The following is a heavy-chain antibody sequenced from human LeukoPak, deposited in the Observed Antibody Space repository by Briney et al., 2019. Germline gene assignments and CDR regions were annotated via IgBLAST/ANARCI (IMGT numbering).Heavy chain of an antibody. CDR2: ISSSSSYI. CDR3: AREGAVAGTGGDEY. Sequence: GGSLRPSCAASGFTFSSYSMNWVRQAPGKGLEWVSSISSSSSYIYYADSVKGRFTISRDNAKNSLYLQMNSLRAEDTAVYYCAREGAVAGTGGDEYWGQGTLVTVSS. J-gene: IGHJ4*02. V-gene: IGHV3-21*01. D-gene: IGHD6-19*01. CDR1: GFTFSSYS.